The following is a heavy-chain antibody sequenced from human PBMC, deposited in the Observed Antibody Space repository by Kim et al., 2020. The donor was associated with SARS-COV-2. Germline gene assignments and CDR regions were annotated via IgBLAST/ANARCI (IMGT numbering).Heavy chain of an antibody. V-gene: IGHV4-59*01. CDR3: ARVFNSMITFGGVIAKDHQHYYYMDV. D-gene: IGHD3-16*02. CDR1: GGSISSYY. CDR2: IYYSRST. Sequence: SETLSLTCTVSGGSISSYYWSWIRQPPGKGLEWIGYIYYSRSTNYNPSLKSRVTISVDTSKNQFSLKLSSVTAADTAVYYCARVFNSMITFGGVIAKDHQHYYYMDVWGKGTTVTVSS. J-gene: IGHJ6*03.